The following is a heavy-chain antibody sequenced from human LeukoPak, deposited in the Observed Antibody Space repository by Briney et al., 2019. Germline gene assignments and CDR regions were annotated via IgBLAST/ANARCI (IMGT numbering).Heavy chain of an antibody. CDR2: IYYTGST. V-gene: IGHV4-39*07. CDR1: GASISSNDYY. Sequence: SETLSLTCTVSGASISSNDYYSGWVRQPPGKGLEWIATIYYTGSTYYNPSLKSRLAISLDTSKNQFSLKLSSVTAADAAVYYCARDRVDTAMIYFDYWGQGALVTVSS. D-gene: IGHD5-18*01. J-gene: IGHJ4*02. CDR3: ARDRVDTAMIYFDY.